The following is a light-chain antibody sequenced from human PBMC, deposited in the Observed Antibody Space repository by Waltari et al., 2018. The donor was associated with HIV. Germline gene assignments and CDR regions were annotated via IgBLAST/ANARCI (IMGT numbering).Light chain of an antibody. V-gene: IGKV1-NL1*01. CDR3: HQYYGARLT. CDR1: QDIYNS. J-gene: IGKJ4*01. Sequence: IQMTQSPSSLSASVGDIVTVTCRASQDIYNSLAWYQQKPGRAPDLLIYSASRLKSGVPSRFSGSGSGTNYTLTISSLQPEDSATYYCHQYYGARLTFGGGTKVEIK. CDR2: SAS.